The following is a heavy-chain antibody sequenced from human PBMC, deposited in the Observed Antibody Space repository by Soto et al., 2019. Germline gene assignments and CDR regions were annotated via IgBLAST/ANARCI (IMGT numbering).Heavy chain of an antibody. Sequence: EVQLVESGGGLVKPGGSLRLSCAASGFTFSSYSMNWVRQAPGKGLEWVSCISSSSSYKYYADSVKGRFTISRDNAKNSRYLQMNSLIAEDTAVYYCARHLVELLLDGIDYWGQGTLVTVSS. V-gene: IGHV3-21*01. CDR2: ISSSSSYK. CDR1: GFTFSSYS. J-gene: IGHJ4*02. CDR3: ARHLVELLLDGIDY. D-gene: IGHD1-7*01.